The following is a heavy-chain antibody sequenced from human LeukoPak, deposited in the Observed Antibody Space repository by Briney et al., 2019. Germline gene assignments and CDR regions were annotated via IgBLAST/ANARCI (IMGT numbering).Heavy chain of an antibody. D-gene: IGHD3-22*01. V-gene: IGHV1-2*02. CDR2: ISAYNGNT. CDR1: GYTFTDYY. Sequence: ASVKVSCKASGYTFTDYYMHWVRQAPGQGLEWMGWISAYNGNTNYAQKFQGRVTMTRDTSTSTVYMELSSLRSEDTAVYYCARGGVYYDSSSLAYWGQGTLVTVSS. J-gene: IGHJ4*02. CDR3: ARGGVYYDSSSLAY.